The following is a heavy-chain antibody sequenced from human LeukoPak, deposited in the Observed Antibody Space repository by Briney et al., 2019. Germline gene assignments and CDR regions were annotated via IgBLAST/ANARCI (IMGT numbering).Heavy chain of an antibody. V-gene: IGHV1-2*02. J-gene: IGHJ6*02. CDR1: GYTFTGYY. CDR3: ARDSVDSDSWDFTYYALDV. D-gene: IGHD6-13*01. CDR2: INPYSGGT. Sequence: GASVKVSCKASGYTFTGYYMHWVRQAPGQGLEWMGWINPYSGGTNSAHQFQGRVTMTRDTSISTAVMELTRLRSDDTAVYYCARDSVDSDSWDFTYYALDVWGQGTTVIVSS.